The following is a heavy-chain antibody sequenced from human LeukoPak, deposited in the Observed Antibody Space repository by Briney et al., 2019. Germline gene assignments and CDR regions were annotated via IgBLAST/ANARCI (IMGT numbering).Heavy chain of an antibody. CDR1: GFTFSSYE. V-gene: IGHV3-48*03. Sequence: GGSLRLSCAASGFTFSSYEMNWVRQAPGKGLEWVSYISSSGSTIYYADSVKGRFTISRDNAKNSLYLQMDSLRVEDTAVYYCARDPYSGSYGPYYYYYMDVWGEGTTVTISS. CDR3: ARDPYSGSYGPYYYYYMDV. J-gene: IGHJ6*03. D-gene: IGHD1-26*01. CDR2: ISSSGSTI.